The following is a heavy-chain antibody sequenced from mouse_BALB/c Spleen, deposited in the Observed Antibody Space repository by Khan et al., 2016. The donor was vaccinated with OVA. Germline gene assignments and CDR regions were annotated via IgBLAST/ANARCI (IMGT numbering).Heavy chain of an antibody. CDR3: TRFITTTTGDYYAMDY. Sequence: EVELVESGGDLVNPGGSLKLSCAASGFIFSSYGMSWVRQTPDKRLEWVATISSGGTYTYYPDSVKGRFTIYRDNAKNTLSLQMSSLKSEDTAMYYCTRFITTTTGDYYAMDYWGQGTSVTVSS. V-gene: IGHV5-6*01. CDR2: ISSGGTYT. J-gene: IGHJ4*01. CDR1: GFIFSSYG. D-gene: IGHD1-2*01.